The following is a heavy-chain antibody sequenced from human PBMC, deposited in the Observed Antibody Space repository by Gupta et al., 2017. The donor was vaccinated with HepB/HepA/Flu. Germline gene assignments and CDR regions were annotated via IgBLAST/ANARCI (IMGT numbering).Heavy chain of an antibody. CDR1: GGTFSSYA. J-gene: IGHJ6*02. D-gene: IGHD3-22*01. CDR3: ARARPYYYDSSGYLMDV. CDR2: IIPILGIA. V-gene: IGHV1-69*04. Sequence: QVQLVQSGAEVQKPGSSVKVSCKASGGTFSSYAISWVRQAPGQGLEWMGRIIPILGIANYAQKFQGRVTITADKSTSTAYMELSSLRSEDTAVYYCARARPYYYDSSGYLMDVWGQGTTVTVSS.